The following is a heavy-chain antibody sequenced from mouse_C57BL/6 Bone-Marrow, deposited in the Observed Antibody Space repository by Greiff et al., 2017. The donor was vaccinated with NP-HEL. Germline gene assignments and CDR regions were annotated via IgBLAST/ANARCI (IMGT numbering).Heavy chain of an antibody. J-gene: IGHJ2*01. V-gene: IGHV1-61*01. D-gene: IGHD3-2*02. CDR3: ARRRQLRLPYYFDY. CDR1: GYTFTSYW. Sequence: VQLQQPGAELVRPGSSVKLSCKASGYTFTSYWMDWVKQRPGQGLEWIGNIYPSDSETHYNQKFKDKATLTVDKSSSTAYMQLSSLTSEDSAVYYCARRRQLRLPYYFDYWGQGTTLTVSS. CDR2: IYPSDSET.